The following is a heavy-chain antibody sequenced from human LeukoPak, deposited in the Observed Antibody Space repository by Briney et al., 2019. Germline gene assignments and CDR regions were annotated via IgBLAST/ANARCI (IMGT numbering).Heavy chain of an antibody. Sequence: SETLSLTCTVSDDSITMYYWTWIRQPPGKGLEWIGYVDHTGSAKFNPSLNGRVSISRDTTKNLFSLRLRSVTAADTAVYFCARGRVSSSTWYSTYYYYFYMDVWGKGTTVTVSS. CDR3: ARGRVSSSTWYSTYYYYFYMDV. CDR2: VDHTGSA. V-gene: IGHV4-59*01. CDR1: DDSITMYY. D-gene: IGHD1-1*01. J-gene: IGHJ6*03.